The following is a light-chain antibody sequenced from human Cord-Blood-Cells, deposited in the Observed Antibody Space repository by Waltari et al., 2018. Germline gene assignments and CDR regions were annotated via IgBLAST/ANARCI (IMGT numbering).Light chain of an antibody. CDR2: DFR. Sequence: QSALTQSRSVSGSPGQSVTISCTGTSSDVGGYNYVSWYQQHPGKAPKLMIYDFRKRPSGVPDRFSGSKSGNTASLTISGLQAEDEADYYCCSYAGSYTFVFGTGTKVTVL. CDR3: CSYAGSYTFV. V-gene: IGLV2-11*01. CDR1: SSDVGGYNY. J-gene: IGLJ1*01.